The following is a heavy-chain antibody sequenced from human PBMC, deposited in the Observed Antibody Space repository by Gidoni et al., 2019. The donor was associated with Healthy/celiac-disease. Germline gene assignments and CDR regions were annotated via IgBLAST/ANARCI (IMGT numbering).Heavy chain of an antibody. V-gene: IGHV4-34*01. CDR2: INHSGST. D-gene: IGHD3-10*01. Sequence: QVQLQQWGAGLLKPSETLSLTCAVYGGSFCGYYWSWIRQPPGKGLEWIGEINHSGSTNYNPSLKSRVTISVDTSKNQFSLKLSSVTAADTAVYYCARGLVEYYGSGSLGWFDPWGQGTLVAVSS. CDR1: GGSFCGYY. J-gene: IGHJ5*02. CDR3: ARGLVEYYGSGSLGWFDP.